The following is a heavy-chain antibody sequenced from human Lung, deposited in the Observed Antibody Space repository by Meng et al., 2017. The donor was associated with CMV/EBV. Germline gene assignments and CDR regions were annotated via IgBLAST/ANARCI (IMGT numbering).Heavy chain of an antibody. CDR2: FDSNGDNT. Sequence: HWAPEARGEWVAWMGYFDSNGDNTNYAQKCQGILTLNEDSSRSIMKLELRGLRSDDTAVYYCARDDSHWSKDFWGQGTLVTVSS. V-gene: IGHV1-46*01. CDR3: ARDDSHWSKDF. D-gene: IGHD4-11*01. J-gene: IGHJ4*02.